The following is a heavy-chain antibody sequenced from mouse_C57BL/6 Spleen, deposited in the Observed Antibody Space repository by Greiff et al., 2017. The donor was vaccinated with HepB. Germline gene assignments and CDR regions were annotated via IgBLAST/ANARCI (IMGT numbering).Heavy chain of an antibody. J-gene: IGHJ2*01. V-gene: IGHV1-82*01. D-gene: IGHD2-4*01. CDR3: AHYDYDLYFDY. CDR2: IYPGDGDT. CDR1: GYAFSSSW. Sequence: VKLVESGPELVKPGASVKISCKASGYAFSSSWMNWVKQRPGKGLEWIGRIYPGDGDTNYNGKFKGKATLTADKSSSTAYMQLSSLTSEDSAVYFCAHYDYDLYFDYWGQGTTLTVSS.